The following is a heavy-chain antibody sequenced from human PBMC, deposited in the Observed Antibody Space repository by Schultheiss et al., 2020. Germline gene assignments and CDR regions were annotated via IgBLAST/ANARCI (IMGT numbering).Heavy chain of an antibody. V-gene: IGHV1-69*13. J-gene: IGHJ6*02. CDR3: ARGRLRKTYYYYYGMDV. CDR1: GGTFSSYA. CDR2: IIPIFGTA. D-gene: IGHD6-25*01. Sequence: SVKVSCKASGGTFSSYAISWVRQAPGQGLEWMGGIIPIFGTANYAQKFQGRVTITADESTSTAYMELSSLRSEDTAVYYCARGRLRKTYYYYYGMDVWGQGTTVTVSS.